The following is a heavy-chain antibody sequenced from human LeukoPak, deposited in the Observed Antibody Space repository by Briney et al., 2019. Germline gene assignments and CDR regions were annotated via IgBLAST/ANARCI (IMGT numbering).Heavy chain of an antibody. Sequence: GGSLRLSCAASGFTFSSYWMHWVRQAPGKGLEWVAVISFDGSNKYYADSVKGRFTISRDNSKNTLYLQMNGLSTEDTAVYYCARELARGIWSFIYTFDYWGQGTLVTVSS. V-gene: IGHV3-30-3*01. J-gene: IGHJ4*02. CDR1: GFTFSSYW. CDR2: ISFDGSNK. D-gene: IGHD3-3*01. CDR3: ARELARGIWSFIYTFDY.